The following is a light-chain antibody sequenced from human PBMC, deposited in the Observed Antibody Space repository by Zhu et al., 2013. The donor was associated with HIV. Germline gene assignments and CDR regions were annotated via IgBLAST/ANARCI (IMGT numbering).Light chain of an antibody. J-gene: IGLJ1*01. Sequence: SYELTQPPSVSVSPGQTASITCSGDKLGDKYACWYQQKPGQAPVLVIYDDRDRPSGIPERFSGSNSGNTATLTISRVEAGDEADYYCQVWDYSNDHHYVFGPGTKVTVL. V-gene: IGLV3-1*01. CDR2: DDR. CDR1: KLGDKY. CDR3: QVWDYSNDHHYV.